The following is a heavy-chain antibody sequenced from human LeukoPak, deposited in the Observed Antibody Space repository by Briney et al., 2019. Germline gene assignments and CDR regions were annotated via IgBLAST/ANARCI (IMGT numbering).Heavy chain of an antibody. D-gene: IGHD1-26*01. J-gene: IGHJ4*02. CDR1: GGSISSYY. CDR3: ARGVNSGYFDY. V-gene: IGHV4-59*01. Sequence: TSETLSLTCTVSGGSISSYYWTWIRQPPGKGLEWIGYIYYSGSTNYNPSLKSRVTISVDTSKNQFSLKLTSVTAADTAVCYCARGVNSGYFDYCGQGTLVTVSS. CDR2: IYYSGST.